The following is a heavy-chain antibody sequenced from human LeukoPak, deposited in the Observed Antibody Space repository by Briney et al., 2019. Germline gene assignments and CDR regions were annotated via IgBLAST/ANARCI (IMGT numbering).Heavy chain of an antibody. J-gene: IGHJ6*02. D-gene: IGHD6-19*01. V-gene: IGHV7-4-1*02. CDR3: ARVGGQWLDQSYGMDV. Sequence: ASVTVSFTASGYTFTFYAMNWVRQAPGQGLEWMGWINTNTGNPTYAQGFTGRFVFSLNTSVSTAYLQISSLKAEDTAVYYCARVGGQWLDQSYGMDVWGQGTTVNVSS. CDR2: INTNTGNP. CDR1: GYTFTFYA.